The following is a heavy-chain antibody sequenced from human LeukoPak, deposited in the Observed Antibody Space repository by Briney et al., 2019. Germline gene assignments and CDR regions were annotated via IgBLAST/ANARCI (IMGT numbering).Heavy chain of an antibody. J-gene: IGHJ4*02. CDR2: IGGSGVRT. CDR3: AKGSNWILFDD. D-gene: IGHD2-2*03. CDR1: GFTFTTYG. Sequence: GGTLRLSCSASGFTFTTYGMNWVRQAPGKGLEWVSGIGGSGVRTYYADSVKGRFTISRDNSRNTVYLQMKSLRDEDTAVYYCAKGSNWILFDDWGQGTLVTVSS. V-gene: IGHV3-23*01.